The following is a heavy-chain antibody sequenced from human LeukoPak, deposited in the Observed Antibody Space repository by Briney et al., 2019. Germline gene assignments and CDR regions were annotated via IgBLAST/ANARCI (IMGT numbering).Heavy chain of an antibody. CDR3: ARDPAMVFFDY. D-gene: IGHD5-18*01. CDR1: GGSISGSNYY. CDR2: IYYSGST. J-gene: IGHJ4*02. Sequence: PSETLSLTCTVSGGSISGSNYYWGWIRQPPGKGLEWIGSIYYSGSTYYNPSLKSRVTISVDTSKNQFSLKLSSVTAADTAVYYCARDPAMVFFDYWGQGTLVTVSS. V-gene: IGHV4-39*02.